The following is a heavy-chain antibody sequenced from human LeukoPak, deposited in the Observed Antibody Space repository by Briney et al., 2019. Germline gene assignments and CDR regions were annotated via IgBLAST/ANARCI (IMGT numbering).Heavy chain of an antibody. J-gene: IGHJ5*02. V-gene: IGHV3-48*01. CDR1: GFTLSSYS. CDR3: AGDAGCGVQGWFDP. D-gene: IGHD3-10*02. CDR2: ISSSSSTI. Sequence: GGSLRLSCAASGFTLSSYSMNWVRHAPGKGLEWVSYISSSSSTIYYADSVKGRCTISRDNAKNALYRQMNSLRAEDTAVYYCAGDAGCGVQGWFDPWGQGTLVTVSS.